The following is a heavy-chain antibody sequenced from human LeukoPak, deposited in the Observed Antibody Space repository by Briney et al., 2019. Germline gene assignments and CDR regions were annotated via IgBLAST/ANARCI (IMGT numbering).Heavy chain of an antibody. D-gene: IGHD5-24*01. Sequence: SVKVSCKASGYTFTSYDINWVRQAPGQGLEWMGGIIPIFGTANYAQKFQGRVTITVDESTSTAYMELSSLRSEDTAVYYCARVLMASEMATDNFDYWGQGTLVTVSS. J-gene: IGHJ4*02. CDR2: IIPIFGTA. CDR1: GYTFTSYD. V-gene: IGHV1-69*13. CDR3: ARVLMASEMATDNFDY.